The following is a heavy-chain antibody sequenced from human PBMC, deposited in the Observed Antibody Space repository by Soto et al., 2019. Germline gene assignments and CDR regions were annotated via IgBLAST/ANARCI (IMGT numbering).Heavy chain of an antibody. CDR2: IYYSGST. D-gene: IGHD4-17*01. J-gene: IGHJ4*02. CDR3: ARSRTTVTTTFDY. V-gene: IGHV4-59*01. CDR1: GGSISGYY. Sequence: PSETLSLTCTFSGGSISGYYWSWIRQPPGKGLEWIGYIYYSGSTNYNPSLKSRVSISVDTSKNQFSLKLTSVTAADTAVYYCARSRTTVTTTFDYWGQGTLVTVSS.